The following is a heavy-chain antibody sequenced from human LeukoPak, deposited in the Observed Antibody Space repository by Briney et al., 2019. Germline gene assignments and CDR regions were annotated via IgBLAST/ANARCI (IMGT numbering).Heavy chain of an antibody. V-gene: IGHV3-43*02. CDR2: ISGDGGRT. CDR1: GFTFDNYA. CDR3: AKDIGGYSYAADY. Sequence: SGGSLRLSCAASGFTFDNYAMHWVRQAPGKGLAWASLISGDGGRTYYADSVKGRFTISRDNSKNSLYLQMNSLRIEDTALYYCAKDIGGYSYAADYWGQGTLATVSS. D-gene: IGHD5-18*01. J-gene: IGHJ4*02.